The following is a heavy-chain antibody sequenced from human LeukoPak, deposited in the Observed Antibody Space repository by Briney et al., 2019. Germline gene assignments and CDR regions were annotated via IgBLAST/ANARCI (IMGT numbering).Heavy chain of an antibody. J-gene: IGHJ4*02. CDR3: ARGDGGNYGDC. D-gene: IGHD4-23*01. CDR2: IKSKTDGGTT. V-gene: IGHV3-15*01. CDR1: GFTFSNAW. Sequence: PGGSLRLSCAASGFTFSNAWMSWVRQAPGKGRQWVGRIKSKTDGGTTHYAAPVKDRFTISRDDSKNTLYLQMNSLRAEDTAVYYCARGDGGNYGDCWGQGTLVTVSS.